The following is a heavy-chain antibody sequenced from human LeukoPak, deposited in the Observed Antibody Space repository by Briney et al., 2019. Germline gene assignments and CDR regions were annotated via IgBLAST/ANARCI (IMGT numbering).Heavy chain of an antibody. Sequence: GESLKISCKSSGYSFTSYWIGWVRQMPGKGLEWMGIIYPGDSDTRYSPSFQGQVTISADKSISTAYLQWSSLKASDTAMHYCARRRYYGSGSYAPFDYWGQGTLVTVSS. CDR3: ARRRYYGSGSYAPFDY. D-gene: IGHD3-10*01. V-gene: IGHV5-51*01. CDR1: GYSFTSYW. J-gene: IGHJ4*02. CDR2: IYPGDSDT.